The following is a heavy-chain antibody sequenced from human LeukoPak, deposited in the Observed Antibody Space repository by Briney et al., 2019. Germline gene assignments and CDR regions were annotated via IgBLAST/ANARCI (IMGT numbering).Heavy chain of an antibody. J-gene: IGHJ4*02. CDR2: IRSKANSYAT. CDR1: GFTFSGSA. CDR3: TRHPIVGANHFDY. D-gene: IGHD1-26*01. Sequence: GGSLRLSCAASGFTFSGSAMHWVRQASGKGLEWAGRIRSKANSYATAYAASVKGRFTISRDDSKNTAYLQMNSLKTEDTAVYYCTRHPIVGANHFDYWGQGTLVTVSS. V-gene: IGHV3-73*01.